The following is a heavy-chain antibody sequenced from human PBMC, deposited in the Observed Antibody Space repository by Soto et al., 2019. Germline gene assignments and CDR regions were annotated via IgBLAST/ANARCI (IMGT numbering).Heavy chain of an antibody. J-gene: IGHJ5*02. CDR2: IIPIFGTA. D-gene: IGHD2-8*01. Sequence: SVKVSCKASGGTFSSYAISWVRQAPGQGLEWMGGIIPIFGTANYAQKFQGRVTITADESTSTAYMELSSLRSEDTAVYYCARLFCINGLCYTREKNWFAPWGRGTLVTVPS. V-gene: IGHV1-69*13. CDR1: GGTFSSYA. CDR3: ARLFCINGLCYTREKNWFAP.